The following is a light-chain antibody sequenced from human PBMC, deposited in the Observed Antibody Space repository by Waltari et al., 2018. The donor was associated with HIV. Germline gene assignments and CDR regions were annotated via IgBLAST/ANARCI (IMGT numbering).Light chain of an antibody. CDR1: SLRSYY. CDR3: NSRDSSGNHP. Sequence: SSELTQDPAVSVALGQTVRVTCQGDSLRSYYTSWYQQKPGHAPVLVIYGKNNRPSGIPDRFSGSSSGNTASLTITGAQAEDEADYYCNSRDSSGNHPFGGGTKLTVL. J-gene: IGLJ2*01. CDR2: GKN. V-gene: IGLV3-19*01.